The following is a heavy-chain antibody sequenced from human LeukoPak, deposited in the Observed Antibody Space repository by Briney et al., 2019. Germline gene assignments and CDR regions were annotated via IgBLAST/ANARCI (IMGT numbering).Heavy chain of an antibody. Sequence: ASVTVSCKASGYTFTGYYMHWVRQAPGQGLEWMGWINPNSGGTNYAQKFQGRVTMTRDTSISTAYMELSRLRSDDTAVYYCARASRGSAMVENDYWGQGTLVTVSS. J-gene: IGHJ4*02. CDR3: ARASRGSAMVENDY. CDR1: GYTFTGYY. V-gene: IGHV1-2*02. CDR2: INPNSGGT. D-gene: IGHD5-18*01.